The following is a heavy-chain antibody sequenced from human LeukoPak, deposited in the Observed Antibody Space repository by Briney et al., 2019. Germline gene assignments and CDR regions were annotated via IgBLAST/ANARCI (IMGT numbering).Heavy chain of an antibody. V-gene: IGHV5-51*01. CDR2: IYPRDSDT. D-gene: IGHD6-6*01. J-gene: IGHJ4*02. CDR1: GYNFTNYW. Sequence: GESLKISCKGSGYNFTNYWIGWVRQMPGKGLEWMGLIYPRDSDTRNSPSFQGHVSISVDKSTNTAYLQWSSLEASDTAMYYCARQGHSSSSRFDYWGQGTLVTVSS. CDR3: ARQGHSSSSRFDY.